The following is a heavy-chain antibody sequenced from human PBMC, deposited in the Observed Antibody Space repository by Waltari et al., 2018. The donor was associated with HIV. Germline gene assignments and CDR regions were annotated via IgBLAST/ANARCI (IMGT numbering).Heavy chain of an antibody. CDR1: DLTVGPTY. V-gene: IGHV3-53*02. CDR3: AAGTSRLLCGAYYHGLDA. D-gene: IGHD1-26*01. J-gene: IGHJ6*02. CDR2: LYYSTQS. Sequence: VEVVETGGRLVRRGGSLSLSCLVSDLTVGPTYMALVRQSSHRSLNNVAVLYYSTQSCVVDSVRGRVALSRILAANFLSLDMTYRTADDSAIYYCAAGTSRLLCGAYYHGLDAWGRGTAVTVSS.